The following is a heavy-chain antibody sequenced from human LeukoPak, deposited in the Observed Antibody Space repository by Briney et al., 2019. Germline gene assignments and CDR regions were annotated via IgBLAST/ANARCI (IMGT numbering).Heavy chain of an antibody. J-gene: IGHJ4*02. Sequence: GGSLRLSCAASGFTFNSYWMSWVRQAPGKGLEWVARIRSKVDGETTNYPAPLKGRVTISRDDLKNTLYLQMNNLKIEDTAVYYCVTGSGGARLDYWGQGTLVTVSS. CDR2: IRSKVDGETT. D-gene: IGHD3-10*01. CDR3: VTGSGGARLDY. CDR1: GFTFNSYW. V-gene: IGHV3-15*05.